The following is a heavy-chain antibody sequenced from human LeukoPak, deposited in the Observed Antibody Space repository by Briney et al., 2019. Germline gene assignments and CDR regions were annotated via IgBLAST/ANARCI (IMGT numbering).Heavy chain of an antibody. CDR1: GGSISIGGYY. CDR2: IYYSGIT. CDR3: ARVTSGEFADY. V-gene: IGHV4-31*01. J-gene: IGHJ4*02. Sequence: PSETLSLTCTVSGGSISIGGYYWSWIRQHPGKGLEWIGYIYYSGITYYNPSLKSQVTISVDTSKNQFSLYLSSVTAADTAVYYCARVTSGEFADYWGQGTLVTVTS. D-gene: IGHD3-10*01.